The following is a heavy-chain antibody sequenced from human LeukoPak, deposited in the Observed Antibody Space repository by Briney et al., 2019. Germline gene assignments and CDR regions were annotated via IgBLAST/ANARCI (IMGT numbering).Heavy chain of an antibody. Sequence: PGGSLRLSCAASGFTFSSYAMGWVRQAPGKGLEWVSAISGSGGSTYYADSVKGRFTISRDNSKNTLYLQMNSLRAEDTAVYYCARITYYYDSSGYPFDYWGQGTLVTVSS. J-gene: IGHJ4*02. CDR1: GFTFSSYA. CDR2: ISGSGGST. D-gene: IGHD3-22*01. V-gene: IGHV3-23*01. CDR3: ARITYYYDSSGYPFDY.